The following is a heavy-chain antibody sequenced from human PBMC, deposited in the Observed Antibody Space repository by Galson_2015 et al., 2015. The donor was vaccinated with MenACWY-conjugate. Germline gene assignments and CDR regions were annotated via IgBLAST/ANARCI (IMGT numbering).Heavy chain of an antibody. J-gene: IGHJ4*02. CDR3: ARTTDYYDSSGYYGDFDY. CDR2: VIPILGEV. V-gene: IGHV1-69*04. D-gene: IGHD3-22*01. CDR1: GGTFTTFG. Sequence: SVKVSCKASGGTFTTFGISWVRQAPGQGLECVGRVIPILGEVTYAQEFQGRVTITADKSTWTAYMELSSLRSDDTAVYYCARTTDYYDSSGYYGDFDYWGQGTLVTVSS.